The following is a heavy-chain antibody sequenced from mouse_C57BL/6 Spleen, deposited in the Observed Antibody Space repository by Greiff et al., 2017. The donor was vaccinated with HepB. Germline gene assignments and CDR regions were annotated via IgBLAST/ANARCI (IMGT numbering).Heavy chain of an antibody. Sequence: EVQLQQSGPGLVKPSQSLSLTCSVTGYSITSGYYWNWIRQFPGNKLEWMGYISYDGSNNYNPSLKNRISITRDTSKNQFFLKLHSVTTEDTATYYCARGGIYYDYDRSLYFDVWGTGTTVTVSS. CDR1: GYSITSGYY. CDR3: ARGGIYYDYDRSLYFDV. V-gene: IGHV3-6*01. D-gene: IGHD2-4*01. J-gene: IGHJ1*03. CDR2: ISYDGSN.